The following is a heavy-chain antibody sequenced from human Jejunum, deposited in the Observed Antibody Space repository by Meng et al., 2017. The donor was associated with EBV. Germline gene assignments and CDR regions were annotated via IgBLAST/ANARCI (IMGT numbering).Heavy chain of an antibody. D-gene: IGHD2-21*02. Sequence: QVQGGQSGAEVGKPGASVKVSCKASGYTLTGYYLHWVRQAPGQGLEWMGRINPNSGDTYRAQKFQGRVTMTRDTSISTAYMELSSLTSDDTAMYYCARSYCGGDCNYNWIDPWGQGTLVTVSS. V-gene: IGHV1-2*06. CDR3: ARSYCGGDCNYNWIDP. J-gene: IGHJ5*02. CDR1: GYTLTGYY. CDR2: INPNSGDT.